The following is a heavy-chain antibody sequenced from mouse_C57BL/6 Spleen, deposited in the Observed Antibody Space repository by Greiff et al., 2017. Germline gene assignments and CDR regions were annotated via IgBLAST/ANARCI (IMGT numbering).Heavy chain of an antibody. D-gene: IGHD1-1*01. V-gene: IGHV1-50*01. Sequence: QVQLQQPGAELAKPGASVKLSCKASGYTFTSYWMQWVKQRPGQGLEWIGEIDPSDSYTYYNQKFKGKATLTVDTSSSTAYMQLSSLTSEDSAVYYVARRGLTTVVAKEAMGYWGQGTSVTVSS. CDR3: ARRGLTTVVAKEAMGY. CDR1: GYTFTSYW. CDR2: IDPSDSYT. J-gene: IGHJ4*01.